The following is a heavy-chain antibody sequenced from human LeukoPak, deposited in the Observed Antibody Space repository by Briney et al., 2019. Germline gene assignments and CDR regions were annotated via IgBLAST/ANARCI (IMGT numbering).Heavy chain of an antibody. Sequence: GGSLRLSCAASGFTFNSYWMSWVRQAPGKGLEWVANIKQDGSEKYYVDSVKGRFTISRDNAKNSLYLQMNSLRAEDTAVYYCAREVQNYYYYYGMDVWGQGTTVTVSS. J-gene: IGHJ6*02. CDR2: IKQDGSEK. CDR1: GFTFNSYW. V-gene: IGHV3-7*01. CDR3: AREVQNYYYYYGMDV.